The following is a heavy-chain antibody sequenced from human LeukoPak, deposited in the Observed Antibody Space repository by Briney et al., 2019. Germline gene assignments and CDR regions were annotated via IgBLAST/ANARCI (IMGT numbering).Heavy chain of an antibody. CDR1: GFTFSSYA. J-gene: IGHJ3*02. D-gene: IGHD6-13*01. CDR2: ISGSGGST. Sequence: GGSLRLSCAASGFTFSSYAMSWVRQAPGKGLEWVSAISGSGGSTYYADSVKGRFTISRDNSKNTLYLQMNSLRAEDTAVYYCARVGRNILAAGFGGFDIWGQGTMVTVSS. CDR3: ARVGRNILAAGFGGFDI. V-gene: IGHV3-23*01.